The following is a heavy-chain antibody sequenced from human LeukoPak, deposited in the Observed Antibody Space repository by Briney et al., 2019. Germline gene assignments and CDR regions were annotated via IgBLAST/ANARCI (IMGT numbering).Heavy chain of an antibody. V-gene: IGHV5-51*01. D-gene: IGHD3-10*01. J-gene: IGHJ5*01. CDR1: GSSFTTYW. CDR2: IYPGDSDT. Sequence: GESLKISCRGLGSSFTTYWIAWVGQMPGKGLEWMGIIYPGDSDTRYSPSFQGQVTISADQSISTAYLQWSSLKASVAAMSYCAILHCYVSGSDNWLVSLGQGTPVTVSS. CDR3: AILHCYVSGSDNWLVS.